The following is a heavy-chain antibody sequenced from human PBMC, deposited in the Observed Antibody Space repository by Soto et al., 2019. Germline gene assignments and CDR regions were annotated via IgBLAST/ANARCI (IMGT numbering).Heavy chain of an antibody. D-gene: IGHD3-10*01. V-gene: IGHV3-23*01. CDR1: GFTFSSYA. CDR2: ISGSGGST. CDR3: AKWVVRGNLFDP. Sequence: EVQLLESGGGLVQPGGSLRLSCAASGFTFSSYAMSWVRQAPGKGLEWVSAISGSGGSTYYADSVKGRFTISRDNSKNTLYLQMISLRAEDTAVYYCAKWVVRGNLFDPWGQGTLVTVSS. J-gene: IGHJ5*02.